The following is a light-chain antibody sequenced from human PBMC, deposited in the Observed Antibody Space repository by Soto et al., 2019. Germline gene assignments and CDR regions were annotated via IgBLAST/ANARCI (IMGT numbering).Light chain of an antibody. Sequence: QSVLTQPPSVSRAPGHRFTISFTGTISNIGSGYDLHWYQHLPGTAPKLLIYGNTIRPSGFPDRFSGSKSGTSPSLDITGLQAEDEADYYCQSYDRSMRGYVFGTGTKVTVL. CDR2: GNT. CDR1: ISNIGSGYD. V-gene: IGLV1-40*01. J-gene: IGLJ1*01. CDR3: QSYDRSMRGYV.